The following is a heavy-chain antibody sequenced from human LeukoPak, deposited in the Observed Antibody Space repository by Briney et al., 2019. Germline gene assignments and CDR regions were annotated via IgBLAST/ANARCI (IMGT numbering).Heavy chain of an antibody. D-gene: IGHD6-6*01. V-gene: IGHV3-11*04. CDR2: ISTSGSTI. CDR1: GFTFSDYY. J-gene: IGHJ4*02. Sequence: GGSLRLSCAGSGFTFSDYYMSWIRQAPGKGLEWVSYISTSGSTIYYADSVKGRFTISRDNAKNSLYLQMNSLRAEDTAVYYCARGGPVPLRPQYYFDYWGQGTLVTVSS. CDR3: ARGGPVPLRPQYYFDY.